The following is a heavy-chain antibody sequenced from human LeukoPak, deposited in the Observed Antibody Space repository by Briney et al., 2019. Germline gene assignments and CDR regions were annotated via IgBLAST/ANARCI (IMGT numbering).Heavy chain of an antibody. Sequence: ASVKVSCKASGYTFTGYYMHWVRQAPGQGLEWMGWINPNSGGTNYVQKLQGRLTMTTDTSTSTAYMELRSLRSDDTAVYYCARDDYGDSKGRFDPWGQGTLVTVSS. D-gene: IGHD4-17*01. CDR3: ARDDYGDSKGRFDP. CDR2: INPNSGGT. J-gene: IGHJ5*02. V-gene: IGHV1-2*02. CDR1: GYTFTGYY.